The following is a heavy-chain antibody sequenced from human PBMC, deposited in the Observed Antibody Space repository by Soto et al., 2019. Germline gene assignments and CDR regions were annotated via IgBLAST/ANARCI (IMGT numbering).Heavy chain of an antibody. D-gene: IGHD3-22*01. Sequence: GWSLRLSCAASGFTFSSYGMHWVRQAPGKGLEWVAVISYDGSNKYYADSVKGRFTISRDNSKNTLYLQMNSLRAEDTAVYYCAKDQDYYDSSGSPWGQGTLVTVSS. CDR3: AKDQDYYDSSGSP. CDR1: GFTFSSYG. CDR2: ISYDGSNK. J-gene: IGHJ5*02. V-gene: IGHV3-30*18.